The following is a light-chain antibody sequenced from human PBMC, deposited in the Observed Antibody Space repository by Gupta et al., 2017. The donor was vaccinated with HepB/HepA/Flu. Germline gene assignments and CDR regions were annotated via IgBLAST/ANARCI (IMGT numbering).Light chain of an antibody. CDR3: QYYDSSLSVV. CDR1: SSNIGADYD. J-gene: IGLJ2*01. Sequence: SVLTQPPSVSGAPGQRVTISCTGSSSNIGADYDVHWYQHLPETPPILLIDGNNYRPAGLPDRFAASKSGTAAFLNITVLEAEDEAYYDCQYYDSSLSVVFGGGTKLTVL. V-gene: IGLV1-40*01. CDR2: GNN.